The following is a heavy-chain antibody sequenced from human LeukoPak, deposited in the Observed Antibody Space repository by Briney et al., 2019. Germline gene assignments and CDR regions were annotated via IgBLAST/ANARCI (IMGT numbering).Heavy chain of an antibody. J-gene: IGHJ5*02. CDR2: IYYSGST. Sequence: SETLSLTCTVSGGSISSSGYYWGWIRQPPGKGLEWIASIYYSGSTYYNPSLKSRVTISVDTSKNQLSLKLSSLTAADTAVYDCARHEYSGSYYGVSWFGPWGQGTLVTVSS. V-gene: IGHV4-39*01. CDR3: ARHEYSGSYYGVSWFGP. CDR1: GGSISSSGYY. D-gene: IGHD1-26*01.